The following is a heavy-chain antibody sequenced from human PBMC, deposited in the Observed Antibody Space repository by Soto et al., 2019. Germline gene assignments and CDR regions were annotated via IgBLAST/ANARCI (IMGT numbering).Heavy chain of an antibody. D-gene: IGHD3-22*01. CDR2: ISYDGSNK. CDR1: GFTFSSYA. V-gene: IGHV3-30-3*01. J-gene: IGHJ3*02. Sequence: QVQLVESGGGVVQPGRSLRLSCAASGFTFSSYAMHWVRQAPGKWLEWVAVISYDGSNKYYADSVKGRFTISRDNSKNTFYLQMNSLRAEDTAVYYCARVITTWDDAFDIWGQGTMVTDSS. CDR3: ARVITTWDDAFDI.